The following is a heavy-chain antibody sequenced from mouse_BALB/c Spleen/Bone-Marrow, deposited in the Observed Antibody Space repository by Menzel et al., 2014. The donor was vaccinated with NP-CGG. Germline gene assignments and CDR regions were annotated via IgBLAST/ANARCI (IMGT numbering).Heavy chain of an antibody. D-gene: IGHD2-14*01. CDR3: ARAYYRYAVDY. Sequence: VQLKESGPGLVKPSQTVSLTCTVTGISITTGHYRWSWIRQFPGNKLEWIGYIYYSGTITYNPSLTSRTTITRDTSKNQFFLEMNSLTAEDTATYYCARAYYRYAVDYWGQGTSVTVSS. CDR2: IYYSGTI. CDR1: GISITTGHYR. J-gene: IGHJ4*01. V-gene: IGHV3-5*02.